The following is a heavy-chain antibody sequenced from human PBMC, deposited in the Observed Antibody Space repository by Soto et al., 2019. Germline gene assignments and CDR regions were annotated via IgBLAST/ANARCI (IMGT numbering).Heavy chain of an antibody. D-gene: IGHD6-19*01. V-gene: IGHV3-23*01. J-gene: IGHJ4*02. CDR2: TPGSGGSA. CDR1: GFSFGTYA. Sequence: PGGSLRLSCAASGFSFGTYAMNWVRQAPGKGLEWVSSTPGSGGSAYYADSGRGRLTISRDNFKNTVYLQLDSLRPVASAISSCAKGGSSGWFYFDFWGQGTQVTVSS. CDR3: AKGGSSGWFYFDF.